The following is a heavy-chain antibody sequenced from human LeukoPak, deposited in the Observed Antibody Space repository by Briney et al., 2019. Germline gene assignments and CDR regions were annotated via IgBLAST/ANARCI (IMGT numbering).Heavy chain of an antibody. D-gene: IGHD4-11*01. Sequence: SETLSLTCAVYGGSFSGYYWSWIRQPPGKGLEWIGEINHSGSTNYNPSLKSRVTISLDTSKNLFSLRLRSVTAADTAVYFCARGRVSSSTWYSTYYYYFYMDVWGKGTTVTVSS. V-gene: IGHV4-34*01. J-gene: IGHJ6*03. CDR2: INHSGST. CDR1: GGSFSGYY. CDR3: ARGRVSSSTWYSTYYYYFYMDV.